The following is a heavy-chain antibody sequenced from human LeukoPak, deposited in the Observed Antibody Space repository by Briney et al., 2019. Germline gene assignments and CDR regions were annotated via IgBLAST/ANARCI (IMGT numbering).Heavy chain of an antibody. CDR1: GFTFNTYA. V-gene: IGHV3-23*01. CDR3: AKVGSLFHYDSSGYYQDY. Sequence: GGSLRLSCAASGFTFNTYAMSWVRQAPGKGLEWVSGISVSGDSTYYADSVKGRFTISRDNSKNTLYLQLNSLRAEDTALYYCAKVGSLFHYDSSGYYQDYWGQGTLVTVSS. J-gene: IGHJ4*02. CDR2: ISVSGDST. D-gene: IGHD3-22*01.